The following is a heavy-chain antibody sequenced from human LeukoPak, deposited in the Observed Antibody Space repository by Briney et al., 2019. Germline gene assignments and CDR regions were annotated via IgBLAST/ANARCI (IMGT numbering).Heavy chain of an antibody. CDR3: ATAPSASRYFDWLSPFDY. J-gene: IGHJ4*02. Sequence: ASVKVSCKVSGYTLTELSMHWVRRAPGKGLEWMGGFDPEDGETIYAQKFQGRVTMTADTSTDTAYMELSSLRSEDTAVYYRATAPSASRYFDWLSPFDYWGQGTLVTASP. D-gene: IGHD3-9*01. CDR1: GYTLTELS. V-gene: IGHV1-24*01. CDR2: FDPEDGET.